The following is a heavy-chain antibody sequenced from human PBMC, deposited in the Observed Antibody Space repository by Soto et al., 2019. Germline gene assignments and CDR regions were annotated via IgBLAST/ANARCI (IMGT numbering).Heavy chain of an antibody. CDR1: GLSLTTSGVG. V-gene: IGHV2-5*02. CDR3: ASSSGYRIFDC. D-gene: IGHD3-22*01. Sequence: QITLKESGPTLVKPTQPLTLTCTFSGLSLTTSGVGVGWIRQPPGKALEWLALIFWDDDKRYSPSLKSRLTITKDTSKNQVVLTMTNMDPVDTATYYCASSSGYRIFDCWGQGTLVTVSS. J-gene: IGHJ4*02. CDR2: IFWDDDK.